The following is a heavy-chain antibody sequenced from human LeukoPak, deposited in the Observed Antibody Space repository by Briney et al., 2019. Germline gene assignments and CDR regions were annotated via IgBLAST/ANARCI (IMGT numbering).Heavy chain of an antibody. CDR3: ARSPYYYGMDV. V-gene: IGHV3-33*01. CDR2: IWYDGSNK. Sequence: PGRSLRLSCAASGFTFSSYGMHWVRQAPGKGLEWVAVIWYDGSNKYYADSVKGRFTISRDNSKNTLYLQMNSLRAEDTAVYYCARSPYYYGMDVWGQGTTVTVSS. CDR1: GFTFSSYG. J-gene: IGHJ6*02.